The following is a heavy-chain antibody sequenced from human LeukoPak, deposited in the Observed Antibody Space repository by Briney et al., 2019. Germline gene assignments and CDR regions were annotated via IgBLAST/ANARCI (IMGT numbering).Heavy chain of an antibody. CDR3: AKQRGSGSFDAFDI. CDR1: GGSISSGGYY. J-gene: IGHJ3*02. V-gene: IGHV4-31*03. CDR2: IYYSGST. D-gene: IGHD3-10*01. Sequence: SETLSLTCTVSGGSISSGGYYWSWIRQHPGEGLEWIGYIYYSGSTYYNPSLKSRVTISVDTSKNQFSLKLSSVTAADTAVYYCAKQRGSGSFDAFDIWGQGTMVTVSS.